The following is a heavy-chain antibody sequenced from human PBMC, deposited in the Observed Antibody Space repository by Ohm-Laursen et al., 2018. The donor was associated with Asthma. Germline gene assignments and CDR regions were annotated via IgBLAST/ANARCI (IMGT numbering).Heavy chain of an antibody. CDR2: MNPNSGNT. CDR3: ARGTGNSCYYYGMDV. CDR1: GYTFTSYD. V-gene: IGHV1-8*01. D-gene: IGHD4-23*01. J-gene: IGHJ6*02. Sequence: GSSVKVSCKASGYTFTSYDINWVRQATGQGLEWMGGMNPNSGNTGYAQKFQGRVTMTRNTSISTAYMELSSLRSEDTAVYYRARGTGNSCYYYGMDVWGQGTTVTVSS.